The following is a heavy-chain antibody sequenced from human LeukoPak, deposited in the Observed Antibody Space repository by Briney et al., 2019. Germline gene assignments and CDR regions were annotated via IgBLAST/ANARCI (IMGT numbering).Heavy chain of an antibody. D-gene: IGHD5-24*01. J-gene: IGHJ4*02. Sequence: QPGGSLRLSCAVSGFTLSSYSMKWVRQAPGRGLDWVSGISPNGVITYYADSVKGRFTISRDNSKGTVYLQMNSLRPEDTAVYYCAKDDAWLQYGNWGRGTLVTVSS. CDR3: AKDDAWLQYGN. CDR2: ISPNGVIT. V-gene: IGHV3-23*01. CDR1: GFTLSSYS.